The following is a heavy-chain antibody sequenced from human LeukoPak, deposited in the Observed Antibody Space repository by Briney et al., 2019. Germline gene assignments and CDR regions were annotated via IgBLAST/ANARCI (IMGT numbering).Heavy chain of an antibody. CDR3: ARDLVVAARPIDY. CDR1: GYTFTSYG. D-gene: IGHD2-15*01. V-gene: IGHV1-18*01. CDR2: ISAYNGNT. J-gene: IGHJ4*02. Sequence: ASVKVSCKASGYTFTSYGISWVRQAPGQGLEWMGWISAYNGNTNYAQKLQGRVTMTTDTSTSTAYKELRSLRSDDTAVYYCARDLVVAARPIDYWGQGTLVTVSS.